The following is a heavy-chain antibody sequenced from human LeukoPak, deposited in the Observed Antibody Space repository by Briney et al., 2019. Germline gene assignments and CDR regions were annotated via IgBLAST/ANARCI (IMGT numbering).Heavy chain of an antibody. D-gene: IGHD3-9*01. V-gene: IGHV3-53*01. CDR1: GVTVSSNY. CDR3: ARGSWYDILTGSNVQYYFDY. CDR2: IYSGGST. J-gene: IGHJ4*02. Sequence: PGGSLRLSCAASGVTVSSNYMSWGRQAPGKGLEWVSVIYSGGSTYYAYSVKGRFTISRDNSKNTLYLQMNSLRAEDTAVYYCARGSWYDILTGSNVQYYFDYWGQGTLVTVSS.